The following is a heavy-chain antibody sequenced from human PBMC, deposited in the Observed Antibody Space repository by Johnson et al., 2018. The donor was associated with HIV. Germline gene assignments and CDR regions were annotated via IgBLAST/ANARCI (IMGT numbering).Heavy chain of an antibody. CDR3: ARGRGYSGYDPTAAFDI. CDR1: GFTVSSNY. J-gene: IGHJ3*02. CDR2: IYSGGST. Sequence: VQLVESGGGLVQPGGSLRLSCAASGFTVSSNYMSWVRQAPGKGLEWVSVIYSGGSTYYADSVKGRFTISRDNSKNTLYLQMNSLRAEDTAVYYCARGRGYSGYDPTAAFDIWGQGTMVTVSS. D-gene: IGHD5-12*01. V-gene: IGHV3-66*02.